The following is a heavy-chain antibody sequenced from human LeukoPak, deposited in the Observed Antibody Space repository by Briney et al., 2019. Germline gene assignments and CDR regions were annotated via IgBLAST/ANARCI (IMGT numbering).Heavy chain of an antibody. Sequence: GASVKVSFKASGYTFTNYGISWVRQAPGQGLEWMGWISAYNGNTNYAQKLQGRVTMTTDTSTSTAYMELRSLRSDDTAVYYCARDRGITMIVVGLFDYWGQGTLVTVSS. CDR1: GYTFTNYG. CDR2: ISAYNGNT. D-gene: IGHD3-22*01. CDR3: ARDRGITMIVVGLFDY. V-gene: IGHV1-18*01. J-gene: IGHJ4*02.